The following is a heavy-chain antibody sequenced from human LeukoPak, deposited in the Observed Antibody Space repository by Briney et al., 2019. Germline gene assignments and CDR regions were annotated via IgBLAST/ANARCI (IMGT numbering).Heavy chain of an antibody. Sequence: SETLSLTCTVSGGSISSGGYYWTWIRQHPGKGLEWIGYIYYSGSTYYNPSLKSRVTISVDTSKNQFSLKLSSVTAADTAVYHCARGSNYYDSSGLDAFDIWGQGTMVTVSS. CDR3: ARGSNYYDSSGLDAFDI. V-gene: IGHV4-31*03. CDR2: IYYSGST. J-gene: IGHJ3*02. D-gene: IGHD3-22*01. CDR1: GGSISSGGYY.